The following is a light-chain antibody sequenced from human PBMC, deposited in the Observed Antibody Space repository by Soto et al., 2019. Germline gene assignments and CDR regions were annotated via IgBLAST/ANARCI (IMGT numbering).Light chain of an antibody. CDR1: SSDVGSYNR. V-gene: IGLV2-18*02. Sequence: QSALTQPPSVSGSPGQSVAISCTGTSSDVGSYNRVSWYQQPPGTAPKVMIYEVSNRPSGVPDRFSGAKSGNTASLTISGFQAKEEADYYCSSYTSSNTYVFGTGTKVTVL. J-gene: IGLJ1*01. CDR3: SSYTSSNTYV. CDR2: EVS.